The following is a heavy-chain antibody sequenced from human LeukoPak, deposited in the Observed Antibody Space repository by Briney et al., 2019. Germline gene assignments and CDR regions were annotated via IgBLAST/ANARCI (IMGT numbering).Heavy chain of an antibody. CDR1: GFTFSNYW. D-gene: IGHD5-24*01. CDR3: ARGSRTIELGDDY. J-gene: IGHJ4*02. CDR2: IKRDGSEK. V-gene: IGHV3-7*02. Sequence: GGSLRLSCAASGFTFSNYWMSWVRQAPGKGLEWVANIKRDGSEKYYVDSVKGRFTISRDNAKNSLYLQMNSLRAEDTAVYYCARGSRTIELGDDYWGQGTLVTVSS.